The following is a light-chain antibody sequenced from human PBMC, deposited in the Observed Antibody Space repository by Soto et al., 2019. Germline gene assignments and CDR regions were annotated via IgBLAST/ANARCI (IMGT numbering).Light chain of an antibody. CDR3: QQRQRWPRT. CDR1: QSVTNSY. CDR2: GAS. V-gene: IGKV3-20*01. Sequence: EILLTHSPCTLSLSPGERSTLCFVASQSVTNSYVAWYQQQLGQAPRLLIYGASIRATGIPDRFSGSGSGTDFTLTINGLEPEDSAVFYCQQRQRWPRTFGQGTKVDVK. J-gene: IGKJ1*01.